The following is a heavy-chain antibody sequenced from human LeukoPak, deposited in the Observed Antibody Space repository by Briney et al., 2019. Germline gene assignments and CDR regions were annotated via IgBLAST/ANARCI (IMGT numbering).Heavy chain of an antibody. J-gene: IGHJ4*02. CDR2: INSGGAT. CDR3: AREAVAGNFDY. D-gene: IGHD6-19*01. CDR1: GFTVSTNY. Sequence: PGGSLRLSCAASGFTVSTNYMSWVRQAPGRGLEWVSVINSGGATYYADSVKGRFTISRDHSKNTLYLQMNNLRGEDTAVYYCAREAVAGNFDYWGQGTLVTVSS. V-gene: IGHV3-53*01.